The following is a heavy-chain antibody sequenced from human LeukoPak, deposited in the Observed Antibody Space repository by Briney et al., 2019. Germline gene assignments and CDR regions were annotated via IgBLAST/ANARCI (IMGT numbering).Heavy chain of an antibody. J-gene: IGHJ5*02. D-gene: IGHD5-24*01. Sequence: SETLSLTCAVYGGSFSGYYWSWIRQPPGKGLEWIGEINHSGSTNYNPSLKSRVTISVDTSKNQFSLKLSSVTAADTAVYYCARLGGRYNFLPLNWFDPWGQGTLVTVSS. CDR3: ARLGGRYNFLPLNWFDP. CDR1: GGSFSGYY. CDR2: INHSGST. V-gene: IGHV4-34*01.